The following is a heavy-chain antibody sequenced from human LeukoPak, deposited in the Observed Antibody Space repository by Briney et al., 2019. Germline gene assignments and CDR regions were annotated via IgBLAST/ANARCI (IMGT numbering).Heavy chain of an antibody. Sequence: GGSLRLSCAASGFTFSSYEMNWVRQAPGKGLEWVSNISGSGSTIYYADSVKGRFTISRDNAKNSLYLQMNSLRAEDTAVYYCAREGRYFFDYWGQGTLVTVSS. V-gene: IGHV3-48*03. CDR2: ISGSGSTI. D-gene: IGHD3-9*01. CDR3: AREGRYFFDY. CDR1: GFTFSSYE. J-gene: IGHJ4*02.